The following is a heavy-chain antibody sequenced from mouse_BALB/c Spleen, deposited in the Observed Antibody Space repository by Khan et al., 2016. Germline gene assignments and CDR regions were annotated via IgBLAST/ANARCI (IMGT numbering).Heavy chain of an antibody. D-gene: IGHD2-3*01. V-gene: IGHV10-1*02. J-gene: IGHJ1*01. CDR3: ARQRLLTPYWYFDV. CDR2: IRSKSNNYAT. CDR1: GFTFNTYA. Sequence: EVQLVETGGGLVQPKGSLQLSCAASGFTFNTYAMTWVRQAPGKGFEWVARIRSKSNNYATYYADSVKDRYPISRDDSQSMLYLQKNNLKSEDTDMYYCARQRLLTPYWYFDVWGAGTTVTVSS.